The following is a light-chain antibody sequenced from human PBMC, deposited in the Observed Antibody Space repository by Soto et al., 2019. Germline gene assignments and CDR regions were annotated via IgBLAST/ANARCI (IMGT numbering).Light chain of an antibody. V-gene: IGKV3-15*01. CDR1: QSVSSN. J-gene: IGKJ2*01. CDR2: GAS. Sequence: EIVMTQSPATRSVSPGDIATLSCGASQSVSSNLAWYQQKPGQAPRLLIYGASTRATGIPARFSGSASGTEYTLTISSLQSEDFAVYFCQQYNNWPPFTCGQGTKLEIK. CDR3: QQYNNWPPFT.